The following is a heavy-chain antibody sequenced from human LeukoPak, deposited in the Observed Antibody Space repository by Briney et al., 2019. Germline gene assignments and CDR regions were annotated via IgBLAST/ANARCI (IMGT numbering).Heavy chain of an antibody. D-gene: IGHD6-6*01. CDR3: AREYSSSVLDY. J-gene: IGHJ4*02. CDR1: GGTFSSYA. CDR2: INPNSGGT. Sequence: ASVKVSCKASGGTFSSYAISWVRQAPGQGLEWMGWINPNSGGTNYAQKFQGRVTMTRDTSISTAYMELSRLRSDDTAVYYCAREYSSSVLDYWGQGTLVTVSS. V-gene: IGHV1-2*02.